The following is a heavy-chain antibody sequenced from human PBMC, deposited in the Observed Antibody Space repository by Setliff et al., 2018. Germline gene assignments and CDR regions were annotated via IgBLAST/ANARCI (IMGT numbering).Heavy chain of an antibody. CDR1: GGSINSGVYY. V-gene: IGHV4-39*01. J-gene: IGHJ4*02. CDR2: IYHGGGT. Sequence: SETLSLTCTVSGGSINSGVYYWGWIRQPPGKGLEWIGRIYHGGGTYYNASLKSRTTISVDTSKNQFSLKLRSVTAADTAVYYCARTGTYRYFDYWGQGALVTVSS. D-gene: IGHD1-1*01. CDR3: ARTGTYRYFDY.